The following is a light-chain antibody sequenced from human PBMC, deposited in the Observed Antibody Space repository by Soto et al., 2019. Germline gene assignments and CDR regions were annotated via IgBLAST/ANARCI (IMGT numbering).Light chain of an antibody. CDR1: QSLTNNY. V-gene: IGKV3-20*01. J-gene: IGKJ1*01. CDR3: HQYGILPRT. CDR2: GAS. Sequence: EIVLTQSPGTLSMSPGERATLSCRASQSLTNNYLAWFQQKPGQAPRLLIHGASNRPTDIPDRFSGSGSGTDFSLTISRLEPEDFAVYYCHQYGILPRTFGQGTKVEIK.